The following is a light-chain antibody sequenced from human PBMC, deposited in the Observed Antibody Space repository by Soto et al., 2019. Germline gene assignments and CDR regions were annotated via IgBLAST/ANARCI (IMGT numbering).Light chain of an antibody. J-gene: IGLJ2*01. V-gene: IGLV1-40*01. CDR1: SSNIGAGYD. CDR3: QSYDISLSVI. CDR2: GNT. Sequence: QSVLTQPPSVSGAPGQRVTFSCTGTSSNIGAGYDVHWYQQLPGTVPKLLIYGNTNRPSGVSDRFSGSKSGTSASLAIAGLQAEDEGEYYCQSYDISLSVIFGGGTKLTAL.